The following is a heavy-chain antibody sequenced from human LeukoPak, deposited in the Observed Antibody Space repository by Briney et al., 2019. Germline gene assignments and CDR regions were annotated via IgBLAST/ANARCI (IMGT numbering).Heavy chain of an antibody. J-gene: IGHJ4*02. CDR1: GFTFNTYA. Sequence: HPGRSLRLSCAASGFTFNTYAMHWVRQAPGKGLEWVALISFDGSDKYYADSVKGRFTISRDNSKNTLYLQMNSLRAEDTAVYYCAKPYCSSTSCYLCGGSCYSPFDYWGQGTLVTVSS. CDR3: AKPYCSSTSCYLCGGSCYSPFDY. D-gene: IGHD2-2*01. V-gene: IGHV3-30*04. CDR2: ISFDGSDK.